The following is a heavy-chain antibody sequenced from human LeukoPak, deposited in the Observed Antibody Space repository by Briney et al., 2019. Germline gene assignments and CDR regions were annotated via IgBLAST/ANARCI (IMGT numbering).Heavy chain of an antibody. CDR1: GFTFSSYT. J-gene: IGHJ5*02. CDR2: ISHSSSYI. CDR3: ARAREMNMIVDWFDP. D-gene: IGHD3-22*01. Sequence: GGSLRLSCAASGFTFSSYTMNWVRQAPGKGLEWVSSISHSSSYIYYADSVKGRFTISRDNAKNSLYLQMNSLRAEDTAVYYCARAREMNMIVDWFDPWGQGALVNVSS. V-gene: IGHV3-21*01.